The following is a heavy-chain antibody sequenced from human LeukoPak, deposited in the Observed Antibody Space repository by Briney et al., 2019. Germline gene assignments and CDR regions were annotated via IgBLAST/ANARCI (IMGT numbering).Heavy chain of an antibody. Sequence: SQTLSLTCAVYGGSFSGYYWSWIRQPPGKGLEWIGEINPSGSTNYNPSLKSRVTISVDASKNQFSLKLSSVTAADTAVYYCARTPGSSWSPYYYYGMDVWGQGTTVTVSS. J-gene: IGHJ6*02. V-gene: IGHV4-34*01. CDR3: ARTPGSSWSPYYYYGMDV. D-gene: IGHD6-13*01. CDR2: INPSGST. CDR1: GGSFSGYY.